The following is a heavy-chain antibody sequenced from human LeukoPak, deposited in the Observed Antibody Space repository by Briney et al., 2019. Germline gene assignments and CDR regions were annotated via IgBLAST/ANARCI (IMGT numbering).Heavy chain of an antibody. J-gene: IGHJ5*01. CDR3: ARHVDSSLYYWFDS. D-gene: IGHD3-22*01. CDR2: VYYTGST. V-gene: IGHV4-59*01. Sequence: SETLSLTCTVSGGSISNNYWSWIRQPPGKGLEWIGYVYYTGSTDYNPSLKSRVTMSVDTSKHQFSLRLSSVTAADTAVYYCARHVDSSLYYWFDSWGQGTLVTVSS. CDR1: GGSISNNY.